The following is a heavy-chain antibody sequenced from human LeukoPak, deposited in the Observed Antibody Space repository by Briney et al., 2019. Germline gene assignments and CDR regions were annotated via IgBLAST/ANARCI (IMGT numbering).Heavy chain of an antibody. CDR1: GGSISSSSYY. D-gene: IGHD6-19*01. Sequence: ASXXQSLTCTVSGGSISSSSYYWGWIRQPPGKGLEWIGSIYYSGSTYYTPSLKSRVTISVDTSKNQFSLKLSSVTAADTAVYYCATHSSGWYFDYWGQGTLVTVSS. V-gene: IGHV4-39*01. CDR3: ATHSSGWYFDY. J-gene: IGHJ4*02. CDR2: IYYSGST.